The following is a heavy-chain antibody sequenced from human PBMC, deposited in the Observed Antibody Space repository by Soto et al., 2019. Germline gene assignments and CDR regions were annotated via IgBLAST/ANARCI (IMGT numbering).Heavy chain of an antibody. J-gene: IGHJ4*01. CDR2: IWYDGSNK. CDR3: PRHYLRAWLVY. D-gene: IGHD3-10*01. Sequence: PCGSLRLSCAACGFTFNIYGMHRSRQAPGKGLEWVAVIWYDGSNKYYADSVKGRFTISRDNSKNTLYLQMNSLRAQDMAGYYCPRHYLRAWLVYWGQGTFVT. CDR1: GFTFNIYG. V-gene: IGHV3-33*01.